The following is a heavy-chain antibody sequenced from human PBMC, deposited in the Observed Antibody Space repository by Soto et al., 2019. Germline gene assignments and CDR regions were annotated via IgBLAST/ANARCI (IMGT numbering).Heavy chain of an antibody. CDR2: IYYSGST. D-gene: IGHD2-2*01. CDR1: CGSISSGDYY. CDR3: ARTAGYVYQLLFNY. V-gene: IGHV4-30-4*01. J-gene: IGHJ4*02. Sequence: PSETLSLTCTGSCGSISSGDYYWSWIRQPPGKGLEWIGYIYYSGSTSYSPSLKSRLTISLDTSKNQFSLNLSSVTAADTAVYYCARTAGYVYQLLFNYWGQGTLVTVSS.